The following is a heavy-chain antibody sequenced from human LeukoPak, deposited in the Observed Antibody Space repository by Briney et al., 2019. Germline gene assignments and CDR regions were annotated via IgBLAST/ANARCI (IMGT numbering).Heavy chain of an antibody. CDR3: ARAYDFWSGYYEVDY. D-gene: IGHD3-3*01. J-gene: IGHJ4*02. V-gene: IGHV1-2*02. CDR2: INPNIGGT. CDR1: GYTFTGYY. Sequence: GASVKVSCKAFGYTFTGYYMHWVRQAPGQGLEWMGWINPNIGGTEYAQKFQGRVTMTRDTSISTLYMDLSRLTSDDTAVYYCARAYDFWSGYYEVDYWGQGTLVTVSS.